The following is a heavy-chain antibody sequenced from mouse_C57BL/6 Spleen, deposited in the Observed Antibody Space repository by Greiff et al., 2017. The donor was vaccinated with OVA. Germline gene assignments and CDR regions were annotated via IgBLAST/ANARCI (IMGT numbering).Heavy chain of an antibody. CDR1: GYTFTSYT. D-gene: IGHD2-3*01. CDR3: ARLGDGYYAMDY. Sequence: VQLQQSGAELARPGASVKMSCKASGYTFTSYTMHWVKQRPGQGLEWIGYINPSSGYTKYNQKFKDKATLTADKSSSTAYMQLSSLTSEDSAADYCARLGDGYYAMDYWGQGTSVTVSS. CDR2: INPSSGYT. V-gene: IGHV1-4*01. J-gene: IGHJ4*01.